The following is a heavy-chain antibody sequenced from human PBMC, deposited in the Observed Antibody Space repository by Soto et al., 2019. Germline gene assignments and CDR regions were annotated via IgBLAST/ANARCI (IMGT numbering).Heavy chain of an antibody. CDR3: AKDRLRGGFLTTATTNGMDV. J-gene: IGHJ6*02. Sequence: PGGSLRLSCAAPGFTFSSYGMHWVRQAPGKGLEWMSLISYDGSNKYYVDSVKGRFTISRDNSKNTLFLQMNSLRAGDTAVYYCAKDRLRGGFLTTATTNGMDVWGQGTTVTVSS. V-gene: IGHV3-30*18. D-gene: IGHD1-26*01. CDR1: GFTFSSYG. CDR2: ISYDGSNK.